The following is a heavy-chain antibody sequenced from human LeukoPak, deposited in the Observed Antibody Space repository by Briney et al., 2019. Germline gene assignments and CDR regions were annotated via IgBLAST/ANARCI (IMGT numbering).Heavy chain of an antibody. Sequence: ASVKVSCKASGYTFTGYYMHWVRQAPGQGLEWMGWINPNSGGTNYAQKFQGRVTMTRDTSISTAYMELSRLRSDDTAVYYCARDAYSSGWSNYYYYYMDVWGKGTTVTIS. D-gene: IGHD6-19*01. CDR3: ARDAYSSGWSNYYYYYMDV. J-gene: IGHJ6*03. V-gene: IGHV1-2*02. CDR2: INPNSGGT. CDR1: GYTFTGYY.